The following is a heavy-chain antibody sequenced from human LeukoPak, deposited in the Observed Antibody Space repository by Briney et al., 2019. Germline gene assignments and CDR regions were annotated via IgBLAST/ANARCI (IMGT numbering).Heavy chain of an antibody. CDR3: ASLRSYGSNSALDY. V-gene: IGHV3-7*01. CDR1: GFTFRGYW. D-gene: IGHD4-23*01. CDR2: IKQDGSEK. J-gene: IGHJ4*02. Sequence: PGGSLRLSCVASGFTFRGYWMSWVRQAPGKGLEWVANIKQDGSEKYDVDSVKGRFTISRDNAKNSLYLQMNSLRAEDTAVYYCASLRSYGSNSALDYWGQGTLVTVSS.